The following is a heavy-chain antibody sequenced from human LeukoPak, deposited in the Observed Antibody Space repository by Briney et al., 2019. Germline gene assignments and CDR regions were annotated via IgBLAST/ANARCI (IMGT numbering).Heavy chain of an antibody. D-gene: IGHD6-19*01. J-gene: IGHJ4*02. CDR2: ISAYNGNT. V-gene: IGHV1-18*01. CDR1: GGTFSSYA. CDR3: ARLDSSGWYTFDY. Sequence: ASVKVSCKASGGTFSSYAISWVRQAPGQGLEWMGWISAYNGNTNYAQKLQGRVTMTTDTSTSTAYMELRSLRSDDTAVYYCARLDSSGWYTFDYWGQGTLVTVSS.